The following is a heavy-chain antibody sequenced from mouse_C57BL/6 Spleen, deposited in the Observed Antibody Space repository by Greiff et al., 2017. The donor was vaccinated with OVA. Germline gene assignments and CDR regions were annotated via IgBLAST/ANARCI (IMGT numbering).Heavy chain of an antibody. CDR2: ISSGGDYI. D-gene: IGHD1-1*01. CDR3: TREGAYGESFAY. J-gene: IGHJ3*01. V-gene: IGHV5-9-1*02. CDR1: GFTFSSYA. Sequence: EVKLMESGEGLVKPGGSLKLSCAASGFTFSSYAMSWVRQTPEKRLEWVAYISSGGDYIYYADTVKGRFTISRDNARNTLYLQMSSLKSEDTAMYYCTREGAYGESFAYWGQGTLVTVSA.